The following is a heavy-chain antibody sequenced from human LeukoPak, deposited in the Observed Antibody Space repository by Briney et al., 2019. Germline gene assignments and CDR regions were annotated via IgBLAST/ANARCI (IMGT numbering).Heavy chain of an antibody. D-gene: IGHD6-19*01. CDR1: GFTFSSYG. V-gene: IGHV3-30*18. CDR3: AKWDSGIAVAGYFDY. J-gene: IGHJ4*02. CDR2: ISYDGSNK. Sequence: GGSLRLSCAASGFTFSSYGMHWVRQAPGKGVEWVAVISYDGSNKYYADSVKGRFTISRDNSKNTLYLQMNSLRAEDTAVYYCAKWDSGIAVAGYFDYWGQGTLVTVSS.